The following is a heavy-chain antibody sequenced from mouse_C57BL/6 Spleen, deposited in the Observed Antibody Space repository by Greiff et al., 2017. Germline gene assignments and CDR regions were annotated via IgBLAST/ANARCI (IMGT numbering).Heavy chain of an antibody. V-gene: IGHV5-6*01. CDR2: ISSGGSYT. Sequence: EVQLVESGGDLVKPGGSLKLSCAASGFTFSSYGMSWVRQTPDKRLEWVATISSGGSYTYYPDSVKGRFTISRDNAKNTLYLQMSSLKSEDTAMYYYARHELGRDVFDYWGQGTTLTVSS. CDR1: GFTFSSYG. CDR3: ARHELGRDVFDY. D-gene: IGHD4-1*01. J-gene: IGHJ2*01.